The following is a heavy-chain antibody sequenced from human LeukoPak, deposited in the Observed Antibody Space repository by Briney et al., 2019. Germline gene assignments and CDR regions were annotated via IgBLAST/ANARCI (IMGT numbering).Heavy chain of an antibody. V-gene: IGHV4-34*01. J-gene: IGHJ4*02. CDR2: INHSGST. Sequence: SETLSLTCAVYGGSFSGYYWSWIRQPPGKGLEWIGEINHSGSTNYNPSLKSRVAISLDKSSNQFSLRLTSVTAADTAMYFCAREEMPGKFDYWGQGILVTVSS. CDR1: GGSFSGYY. CDR3: AREEMPGKFDY. D-gene: IGHD1-26*01.